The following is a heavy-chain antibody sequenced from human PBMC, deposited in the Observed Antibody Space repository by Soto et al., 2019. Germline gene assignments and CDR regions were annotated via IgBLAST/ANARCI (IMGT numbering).Heavy chain of an antibody. D-gene: IGHD2-2*02. Sequence: GGSLRLSCAASGFTFSSYAMHWVRQAPGKGLEWVAVISYDGSNKYYADSVKGRFTISRDNSKNTLYLQMNSLRAEDTAVYYCARERRYCSSTSCYSPYYYGMDVWGQGTTVTVS. CDR1: GFTFSSYA. J-gene: IGHJ6*02. CDR2: ISYDGSNK. CDR3: ARERRYCSSTSCYSPYYYGMDV. V-gene: IGHV3-30-3*01.